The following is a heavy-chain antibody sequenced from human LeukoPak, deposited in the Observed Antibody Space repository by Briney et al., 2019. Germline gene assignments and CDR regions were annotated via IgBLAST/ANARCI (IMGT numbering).Heavy chain of an antibody. Sequence: GASVKVSCKASGYTFTGYYMHWVRQAPGQGLEWMGWINPNSGGTNYAQKFQGRVTMTRDTSISTAYMELNRLRSDDTAVYYCARAPHGDYPAPIDYWGQGTLVTVSS. J-gene: IGHJ4*02. V-gene: IGHV1-2*02. CDR1: GYTFTGYY. D-gene: IGHD4-17*01. CDR2: INPNSGGT. CDR3: ARAPHGDYPAPIDY.